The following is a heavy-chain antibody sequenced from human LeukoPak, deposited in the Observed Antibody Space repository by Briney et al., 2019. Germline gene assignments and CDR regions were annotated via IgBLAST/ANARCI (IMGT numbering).Heavy chain of an antibody. D-gene: IGHD6-13*01. Sequence: GGSLRLSCAASGFTFSSYAMHWVRQAPGKGLEWVAVISYDGSNKYYADSVKGRFTISRDNSKNTLYLQMNSLRAEDTAVYYCARDAQSSSWPTNAFDIWGQGTMVTVSS. CDR1: GFTFSSYA. CDR2: ISYDGSNK. V-gene: IGHV3-30-3*01. J-gene: IGHJ3*02. CDR3: ARDAQSSSWPTNAFDI.